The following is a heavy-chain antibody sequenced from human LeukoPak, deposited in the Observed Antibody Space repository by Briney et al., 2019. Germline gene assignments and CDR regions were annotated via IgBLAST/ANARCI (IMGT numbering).Heavy chain of an antibody. CDR3: ARIVRSPDAFDI. J-gene: IGHJ3*02. CDR1: GYTFTSCG. CDR2: ISAYNGNT. V-gene: IGHV1-18*01. Sequence: ASVKVSCKASGYTFTSCGISWVRQAPGQGLEWMGWISAYNGNTNYAQKLQGRVTMTTDTSTSTAYMELRSLRSDDTAVYYCARIVRSPDAFDIWGQGTMVTVSS. D-gene: IGHD3-16*02.